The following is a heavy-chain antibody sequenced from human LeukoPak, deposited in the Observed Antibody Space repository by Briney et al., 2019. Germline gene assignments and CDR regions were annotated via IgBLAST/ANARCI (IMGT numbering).Heavy chain of an antibody. CDR2: IHSDGSII. V-gene: IGHV3-74*01. J-gene: IGHJ5*01. CDR1: GFTFSTSW. Sequence: GGSLRLSCVASGFTFSTSWMHWVRQAPGKGLVWVSRIHSDGSIIRYADSVEGRFTISRDNAKNTLYLQMNSLRVEDTAVYYCVRDRYSSGDSWGQGTLVTVSS. CDR3: VRDRYSSGDS. D-gene: IGHD6-19*01.